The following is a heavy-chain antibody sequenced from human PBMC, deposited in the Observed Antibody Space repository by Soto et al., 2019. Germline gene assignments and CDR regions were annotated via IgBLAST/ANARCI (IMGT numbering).Heavy chain of an antibody. J-gene: IGHJ4*02. CDR2: IKQDGSEK. V-gene: IGHV3-7*01. CDR1: GFTFSSYW. D-gene: IGHD2-15*01. CDR3: ARGYCSGGSCPSDFDY. Sequence: GGSLRLSCAASGFTFSSYWMSWVRQAPGKGLEWVANIKQDGSEKYYVDSVKGRFTISRDNAKNSLYLQMNSLRAEDTAVYYCARGYCSGGSCPSDFDYWGQGTLVTVSS.